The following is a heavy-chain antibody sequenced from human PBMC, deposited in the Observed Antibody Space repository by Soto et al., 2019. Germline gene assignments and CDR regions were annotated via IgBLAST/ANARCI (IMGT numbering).Heavy chain of an antibody. CDR3: ARRLVKQLAALGYYYGMDV. CDR1: GYTFTSYG. Sequence: ASVKVSCKASGYTFTSYGISWVRQAPGQGLEWMGWISAYNGNTNYAQKLQGRVTMTTDTSTSTANMELRSLRSDDTAVYYCARRLVKQLAALGYYYGMDVWGQGTTVTVSS. D-gene: IGHD6-6*01. CDR2: ISAYNGNT. J-gene: IGHJ6*02. V-gene: IGHV1-18*01.